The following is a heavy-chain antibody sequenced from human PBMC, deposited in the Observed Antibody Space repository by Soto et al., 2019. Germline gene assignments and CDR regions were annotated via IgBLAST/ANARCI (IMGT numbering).Heavy chain of an antibody. V-gene: IGHV1-69*13. CDR2: IIPIFGTA. J-gene: IGHJ5*02. Sequence: SVKVSCKASGGTFSSYSISWVLQAPGQGLEWMGGIIPIFGTANYAQKFQGRVTITADESTSTAYMELSSLRSEDTAVYYCAREDCSGGSCYTRWFDPWGQGTLVTVSS. D-gene: IGHD2-15*01. CDR1: GGTFSSYS. CDR3: AREDCSGGSCYTRWFDP.